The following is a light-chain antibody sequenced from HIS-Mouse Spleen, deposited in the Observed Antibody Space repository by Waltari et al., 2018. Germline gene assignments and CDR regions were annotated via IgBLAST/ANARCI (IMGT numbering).Light chain of an antibody. CDR2: EGS. V-gene: IGLV3-10*01. Sequence: SYELTQPPSVSVSPGQTARITCSGDALPKKYAYWYQQKSGQAPVLVIYEGSKRPSGIPGRLCRSRSGTKATLTISGAQVEDEADYYCYSTDSSGNHRVFGGGTKLTVL. J-gene: IGLJ2*01. CDR1: ALPKKY. CDR3: YSTDSSGNHRV.